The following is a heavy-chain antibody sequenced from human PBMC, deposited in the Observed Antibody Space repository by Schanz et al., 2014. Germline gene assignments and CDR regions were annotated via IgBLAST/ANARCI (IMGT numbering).Heavy chain of an antibody. J-gene: IGHJ3*02. CDR3: ARENLNWEAFDI. D-gene: IGHD7-27*01. CDR2: ISTGRYL. Sequence: EVQLVQSGGGLVQPGGSLRLSCAASGFTFRTSWMHWVRQAPGKGLEWVSFISTGRYLYYADSVKGRFTISRDNAKNSLYLEMTSLRGEDPAVYYCARENLNWEAFDIWGQGTVVPVSS. V-gene: IGHV3-48*04. CDR1: GFTFRTSW.